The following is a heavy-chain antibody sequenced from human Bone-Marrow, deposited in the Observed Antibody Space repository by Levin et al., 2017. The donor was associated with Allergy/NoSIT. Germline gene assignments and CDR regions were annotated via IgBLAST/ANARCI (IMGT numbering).Heavy chain of an antibody. D-gene: IGHD3-10*01. CDR3: ARDFGDQVMYYLDY. V-gene: IGHV3-30*04. Sequence: QAGGSLRLSCAASGFRFNTFALHWVRQAPGKGLQWVAAISYDGNNEHYADSVKGRFIISRDNLKNTLYLQMDNLRADDSAVYFCARDFGDQVMYYLDYWGQGSLVIVAS. CDR1: GFRFNTFA. CDR2: ISYDGNNE. J-gene: IGHJ4*02.